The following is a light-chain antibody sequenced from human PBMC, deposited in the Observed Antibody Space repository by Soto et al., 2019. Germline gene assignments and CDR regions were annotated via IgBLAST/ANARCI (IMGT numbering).Light chain of an antibody. Sequence: QSALTQPASVSGSPGQSITISCTGTSSDVGSYNYVSWYQQHPGEAPKLMIYDVSNRPSGVSNRFSGSKSGNTASLTISGRQAEDEADYYCSSYTSSSSLVVFGGGTKLTVL. V-gene: IGLV2-14*01. CDR1: SSDVGSYNY. CDR2: DVS. CDR3: SSYTSSSSLVV. J-gene: IGLJ2*01.